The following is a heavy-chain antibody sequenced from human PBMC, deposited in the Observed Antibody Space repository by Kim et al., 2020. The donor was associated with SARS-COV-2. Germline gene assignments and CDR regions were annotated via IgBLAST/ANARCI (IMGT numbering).Heavy chain of an antibody. CDR1: GFRVNNFA. Sequence: GGSLRLSCAASGFRVNNFAINWVRQAPGKGLEWVSAISGSGDSIYYADSVKGRFTSSRDKSKNMAYLQMNSLTVEDTALYYCGKRGPYCNGAFDFWGHGTRVTVSS. J-gene: IGHJ3*01. V-gene: IGHV3-23*01. D-gene: IGHD4-4*01. CDR2: ISGSGDSI. CDR3: GKRGPYCNGAFDF.